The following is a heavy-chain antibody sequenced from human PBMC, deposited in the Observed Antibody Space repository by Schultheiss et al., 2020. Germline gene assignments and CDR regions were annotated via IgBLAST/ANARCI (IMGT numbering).Heavy chain of an antibody. V-gene: IGHV1-2*02. CDR3: ARANVWFGELLSSASYYYYGRDV. CDR1: GYTFTSYY. J-gene: IGHJ6*02. CDR2: INPNSGGT. D-gene: IGHD3-10*01. Sequence: ASVKVSCKASGYTFTSYYMHWVRQAPGQGLEWMGWINPNSGGTNYAQKFQGRVTMTRDTSISTAYMELSRLRSDDTAVYYCARANVWFGELLSSASYYYYGRDVWGQGTTVTVSS.